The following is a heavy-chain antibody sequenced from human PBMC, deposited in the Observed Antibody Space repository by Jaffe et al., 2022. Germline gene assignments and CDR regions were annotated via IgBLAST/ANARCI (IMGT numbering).Heavy chain of an antibody. D-gene: IGHD2-15*01. CDR1: GFTFSSYG. Sequence: QVQLVESGGGVVQPGGSLRLSCAASGFTFSSYGMHWVRQAPGKGLEWVAFIRYDGSNKYYADSVKGRFTISRDNSKNTLYLQMNSLRAEDTAVYYCAKDQGGLTLGYCSGGSCYDWGIFDYWGQGTLVTVSS. CDR3: AKDQGGLTLGYCSGGSCYDWGIFDY. J-gene: IGHJ4*02. V-gene: IGHV3-30*02. CDR2: IRYDGSNK.